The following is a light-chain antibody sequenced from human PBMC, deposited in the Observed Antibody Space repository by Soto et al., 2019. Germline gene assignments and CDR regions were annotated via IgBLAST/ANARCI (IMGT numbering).Light chain of an antibody. V-gene: IGKV1-5*03. CDR2: KAS. Sequence: DIQMTQSPSTLSASVGDRVTITCRASQSISSWLAWYQQKPGKAPKLLIYKASSLESGVPSRFSGSGSGTEFTLTISIQQPDDVATYYCQQYNSYWTFGQGTKVEIK. J-gene: IGKJ1*01. CDR3: QQYNSYWT. CDR1: QSISSW.